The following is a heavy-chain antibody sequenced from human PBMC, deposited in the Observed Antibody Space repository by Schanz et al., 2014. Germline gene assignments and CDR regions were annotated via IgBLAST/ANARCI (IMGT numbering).Heavy chain of an antibody. Sequence: QVQLVQSGAEVKKPGSSVKVSCKASGGTFSTYTISWVRQAPGQGLEWMGRIIPIAGITNYAQRFQGRVIITADKSSDTAYMELSSLRSEDTAVYYCAREVGLYDRGWFDPWGQGTLVTVSS. CDR2: IIPIAGIT. J-gene: IGHJ5*02. CDR3: AREVGLYDRGWFDP. D-gene: IGHD3-22*01. V-gene: IGHV1-69*08. CDR1: GGTFSTYT.